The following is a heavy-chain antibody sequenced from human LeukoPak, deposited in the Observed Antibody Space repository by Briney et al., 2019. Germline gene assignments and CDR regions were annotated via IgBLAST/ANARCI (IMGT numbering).Heavy chain of an antibody. V-gene: IGHV1-46*01. CDR1: GYTFTTYY. D-gene: IGHD3/OR15-3a*01. CDR3: ARLKTTRPPLVLFY. CDR2: LNPSRGST. J-gene: IGHJ4*02. Sequence: GASVKVSCKASGYTFTTYYMHWVRQAPGQGLEWMGILNPSRGSTSYAQRFQGRVTMTRDTSTGTFYMELRSLKSGDTAVYYCARLKTTRPPLVLFYWGQGTLVTVSS.